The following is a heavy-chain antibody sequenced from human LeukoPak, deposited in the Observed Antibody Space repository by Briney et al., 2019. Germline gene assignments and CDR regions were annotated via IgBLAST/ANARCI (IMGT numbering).Heavy chain of an antibody. J-gene: IGHJ4*02. CDR1: GYSISSGYY. CDR3: ARGDSSGYYFNPIDC. D-gene: IGHD3-22*01. Sequence: SETLSLTCAVSGYSISSGYYWGWIRQPPVKGLEWIGSIYHSGSTYYNPSLKSRVTTSVDTSKNQFSLKLSSVTAADTAVYYCARGDSSGYYFNPIDCWGPGTLVTVSS. CDR2: IYHSGST. V-gene: IGHV4-38-2*01.